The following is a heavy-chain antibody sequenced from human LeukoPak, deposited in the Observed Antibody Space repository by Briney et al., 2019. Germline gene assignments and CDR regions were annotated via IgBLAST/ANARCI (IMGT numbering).Heavy chain of an antibody. CDR2: ISSNGGST. CDR1: GFTFSSYA. CDR3: ATGPTPYYDSSGYYSFPTLIDY. D-gene: IGHD3-22*01. Sequence: GSLRLSCAASGFTFSSYAMHWVRQAAGKGLEYVSAISSNGGSTYYANSVKGRFTISRDNSKNTLYLQMGSLRAEDMAVYYCATGPTPYYDSSGYYSFPTLIDYWGQGTLVTVSS. V-gene: IGHV3-64*01. J-gene: IGHJ4*02.